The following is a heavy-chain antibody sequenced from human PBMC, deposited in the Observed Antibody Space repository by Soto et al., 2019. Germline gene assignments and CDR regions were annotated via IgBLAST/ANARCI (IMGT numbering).Heavy chain of an antibody. Sequence: PSETLSLTCTVSGGSISSGDYYWSWIRQPPGKGLEWIGYIYYSGSTYYNPSLKSRVTISVDTSKNQFSLKLSSVTAADTAVYYCARAPYCSSTSCYDGAAEDAFDIWGRGTMVTVSS. D-gene: IGHD2-2*01. CDR3: ARAPYCSSTSCYDGAAEDAFDI. V-gene: IGHV4-30-4*01. CDR1: GGSISSGDYY. CDR2: IYYSGST. J-gene: IGHJ3*02.